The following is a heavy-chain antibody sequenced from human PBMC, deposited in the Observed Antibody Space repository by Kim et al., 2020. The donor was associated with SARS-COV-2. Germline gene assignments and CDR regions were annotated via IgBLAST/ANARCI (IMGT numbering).Heavy chain of an antibody. V-gene: IGHV3-23*01. J-gene: IGHJ6*02. CDR1: GFIFSSYA. D-gene: IGHD2-15*01. CDR2: LSDNGVST. Sequence: GGSLRLSCAASGFIFSSYAMSWVRHAPGKGLEWVSTLSDNGVSTYYADSVKGRFTISRDNSRNTLYLQMNSLRAEDTAVYYCAKELVVKSQILGYYNALDVWGQGTTVTVSS. CDR3: AKELVVKSQILGYYNALDV.